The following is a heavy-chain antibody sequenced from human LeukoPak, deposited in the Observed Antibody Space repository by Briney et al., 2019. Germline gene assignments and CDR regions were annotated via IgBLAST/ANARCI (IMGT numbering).Heavy chain of an antibody. CDR1: GGSFSGYY. V-gene: IGHV4-34*01. CDR3: ARGRRSYDYVWGSYRYLFAFDI. CDR2: INHSGST. J-gene: IGHJ3*02. D-gene: IGHD3-16*02. Sequence: SETLSLTCAVYGGSFSGYYWSWIRQPPGKGLEWIGEINHSGSTNYNPSLKSRVTISVDTSKNQFSLELSSVTAADTAVYYCARGRRSYDYVWGSYRYLFAFDIWGQGTMVTVSS.